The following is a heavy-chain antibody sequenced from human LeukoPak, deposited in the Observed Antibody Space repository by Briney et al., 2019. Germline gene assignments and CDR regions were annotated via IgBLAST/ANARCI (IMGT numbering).Heavy chain of an antibody. Sequence: PGGSLRLSCAASGFTFSSYSMNWVRQAPGKGLEWVSYISSSSSTIYYADSVKGRFTISRDNAKNSLYLQMNSLRDEDTAVYYCARECGGDCYARTSENWGQGTLVTVSS. CDR3: ARECGGDCYARTSEN. CDR1: GFTFSSYS. CDR2: ISSSSSTI. J-gene: IGHJ4*02. V-gene: IGHV3-48*02. D-gene: IGHD2-21*02.